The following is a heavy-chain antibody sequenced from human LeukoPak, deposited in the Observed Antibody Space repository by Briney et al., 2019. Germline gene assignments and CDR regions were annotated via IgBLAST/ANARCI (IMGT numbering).Heavy chain of an antibody. V-gene: IGHV3-21*01. CDR3: ARDGGISY. CDR2: ISSSSIYT. CDR1: GFTFSSYS. Sequence: PGGSLRLSCAASGFTFSSYSMIWVRQAPGKGLEWVSSISSSSIYTEYADSVKGRFTISRDNAKNSLYLQMNSLRAEDTAVYYCARDGGISYWGQGTLVTVSS. D-gene: IGHD2-15*01. J-gene: IGHJ4*02.